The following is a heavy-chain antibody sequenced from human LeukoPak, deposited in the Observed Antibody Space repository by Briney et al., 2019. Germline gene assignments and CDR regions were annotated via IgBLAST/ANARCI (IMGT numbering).Heavy chain of an antibody. Sequence: GGSLRLSCAASGFPFSEYSMNWVRQAPGKGLEWISYISRSGSTIYYADSMKGRMTISRDNAKNLLNLEMNSLRADDTAVYYCVRDFLFSTSWYYYYGLDVWGQGTTVTVS. J-gene: IGHJ6*02. D-gene: IGHD6-13*01. CDR3: VRDFLFSTSWYYYYGLDV. CDR2: ISRSGSTI. V-gene: IGHV3-48*04. CDR1: GFPFSEYS.